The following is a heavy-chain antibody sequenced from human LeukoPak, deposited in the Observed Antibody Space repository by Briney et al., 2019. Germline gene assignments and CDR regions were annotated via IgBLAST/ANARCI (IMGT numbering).Heavy chain of an antibody. CDR1: GVTFSIYA. V-gene: IGHV1-69*05. J-gene: IGHJ3*02. CDR2: IIPIFGTA. Sequence: SVKVSCKASGVTFSIYAFSWVRQAPGQGLEWVGRIIPIFGTANYAQRFQGRVTITTDESTSPAYMELSSLRSEDTAVYYCARLGYYDSSGYYRVGAFDIWGQGTMVTVSS. D-gene: IGHD3-22*01. CDR3: ARLGYYDSSGYYRVGAFDI.